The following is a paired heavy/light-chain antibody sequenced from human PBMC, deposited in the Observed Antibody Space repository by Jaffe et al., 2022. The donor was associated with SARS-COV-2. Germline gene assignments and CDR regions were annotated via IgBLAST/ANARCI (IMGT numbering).Heavy chain of an antibody. J-gene: IGHJ6*02. CDR3: ARDRGLAVYRYYGMDV. V-gene: IGHV3-7*01. CDR2: IKQDGSEK. CDR1: GFSFSSYW. Sequence: EVQLVESGGGFVQPGGSLRLSCAASGFSFSSYWMNWVRQAPGKGLEWVANIKQDGSEKYYADSVKGRFTVSRDNANNSLFLHVDSLRVEDTAVYFCARDRGLAVYRYYGMDVWGQGTTVTVSS. D-gene: IGHD3-16*02.
Light chain of an antibody. Sequence: QSVLTQPPSVSAAPGQKVTISCSGSSSNIGNEIVSWYQKFPGKAPRLLIYDNNKRPRDIPDRFSGSKSGTTATLGITGLQTGDEGDYYCGTWDGSLSAGVFGGGTKLTVL. CDR1: SSNIGNEI. CDR3: GTWDGSLSAGV. J-gene: IGLJ2*01. CDR2: DNN. V-gene: IGLV1-51*01.